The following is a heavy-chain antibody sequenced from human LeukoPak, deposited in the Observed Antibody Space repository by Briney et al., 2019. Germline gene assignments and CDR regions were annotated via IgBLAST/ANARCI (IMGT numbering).Heavy chain of an antibody. Sequence: GGSLRLSCAASGFTFSSYGMHWVRQAPGKGLEWVAFIRYDGSNKYYADSVKGRFTISRDNSKNTLYLQMNSLRAEDTAVYYCAKDRLELRQGYMDVWGKGTTVTVSS. V-gene: IGHV3-30*02. CDR3: AKDRLELRQGYMDV. CDR2: IRYDGSNK. J-gene: IGHJ6*03. CDR1: GFTFSSYG. D-gene: IGHD1-7*01.